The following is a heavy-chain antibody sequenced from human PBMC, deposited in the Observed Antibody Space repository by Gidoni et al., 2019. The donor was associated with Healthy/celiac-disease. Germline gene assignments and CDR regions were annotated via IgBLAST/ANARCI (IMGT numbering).Heavy chain of an antibody. CDR2: IYYSGST. V-gene: IGHV4-59*08. CDR3: ARQSGVLGYCTGGVCYSSYYYMDV. CDR1: GGSISSYY. J-gene: IGHJ6*03. Sequence: QVQLQESGPGLVKPSETLSLTCTVSGGSISSYYWSWILQPPGKGLEWIGYIYYSGSTNYNPSLKSRVTISVDTSKNQFSLKLSSVTAADTAVYYCARQSGVLGYCTGGVCYSSYYYMDVWGKGTTVTVSS. D-gene: IGHD2-8*02.